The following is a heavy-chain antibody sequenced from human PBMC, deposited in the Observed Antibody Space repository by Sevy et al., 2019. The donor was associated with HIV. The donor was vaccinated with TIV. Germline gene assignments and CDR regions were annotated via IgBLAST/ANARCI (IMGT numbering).Heavy chain of an antibody. CDR2: VYYSGCT. D-gene: IGHD1-1*01. CDR1: GGSISSSSYY. J-gene: IGHJ4*02. Sequence: SETLSLTCTVSGGSISSSSYYWGWLRQPPGKGLEWIAIVYYSGCTYYNPSLKSRVSIFIDTSKNQFSLNLSPVTAADTALYYCARLSLSRGVTTGSYYFDYWGQGTLVTVSS. CDR3: ARLSLSRGVTTGSYYFDY. V-gene: IGHV4-39*01.